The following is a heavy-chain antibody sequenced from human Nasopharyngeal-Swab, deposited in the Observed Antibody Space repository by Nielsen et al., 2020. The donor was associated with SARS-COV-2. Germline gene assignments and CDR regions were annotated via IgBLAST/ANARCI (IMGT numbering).Heavy chain of an antibody. Sequence: WVRQAPGQGLEWMGRIDPNTGGTSSAQIFQGRVTMTRDTSISTVYIEVTSLTSDDTAVYYCARALSARTTFNCLGHWGQGTLVTVSS. CDR2: IDPNTGGT. D-gene: IGHD4-17*01. V-gene: IGHV1-2*06. CDR3: ARALSARTTFNCLGH. J-gene: IGHJ5*02.